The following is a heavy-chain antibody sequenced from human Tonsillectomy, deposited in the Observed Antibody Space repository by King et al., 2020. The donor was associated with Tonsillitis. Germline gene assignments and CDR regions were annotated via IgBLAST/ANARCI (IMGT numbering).Heavy chain of an antibody. CDR3: TTDRHFDWPQPEGYFPL. Sequence: VQLVESGGGLVKPGGSLRLSCAASGFTFSNAWMSWVRQAPGKGLEWVGHIKNKIDGGTTDYAAPVKGRFTISRDDSKNTLCLQMNSLKTEDTAVSYCTTDRHFDWPQPEGYFPLWGQGTLVTVSS. CDR2: IKNKIDGGTT. V-gene: IGHV3-15*01. CDR1: GFTFSNAW. D-gene: IGHD3-9*01. J-gene: IGHJ1*01.